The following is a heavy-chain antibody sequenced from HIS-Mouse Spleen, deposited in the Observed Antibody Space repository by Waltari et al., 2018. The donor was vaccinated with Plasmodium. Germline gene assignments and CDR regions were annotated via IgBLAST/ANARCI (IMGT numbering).Heavy chain of an antibody. Sequence: QLQLQESGPGLVKPSETLSLTCTVSGGPISSSSYYWGWIRKPPGKGLEWIGSIYYSGSTYYNPSLKSRVTISVDTSKNQFSLKLSSVTAADTAVYYCARRGGSYYYFDYWGQGTLVTVSS. D-gene: IGHD1-26*01. J-gene: IGHJ4*02. CDR2: IYYSGST. CDR1: GGPISSSSYY. V-gene: IGHV4-39*01. CDR3: ARRGGSYYYFDY.